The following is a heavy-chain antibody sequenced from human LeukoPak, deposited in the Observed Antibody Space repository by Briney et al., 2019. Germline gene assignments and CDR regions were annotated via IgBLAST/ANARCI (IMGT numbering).Heavy chain of an antibody. J-gene: IGHJ4*02. V-gene: IGHV3-23*01. CDR2: ISGSGGST. CDR1: GFTFSSYG. Sequence: GGSLRLSCAASGFTFSSYGMSWVRQAPGKGLEWVSAISGSGGSTYYADSVKGRFTISRDNSKNTLYLQMNSLRAEDTAVYYCARARQARDFDYWGQGTLVTVSS. CDR3: ARARQARDFDY.